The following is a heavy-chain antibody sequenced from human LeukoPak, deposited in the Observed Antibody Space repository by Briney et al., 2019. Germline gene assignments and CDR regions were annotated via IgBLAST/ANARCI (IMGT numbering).Heavy chain of an antibody. CDR3: ARALVPATHRLSS. V-gene: IGHV1-2*02. D-gene: IGHD2-2*01. CDR1: GYTFTGYY. J-gene: IGHJ5*02. CDR2: INPNSGDT. Sequence: GASVKVSCKASGYTFTGYYMHWVRQAPGQGLEWMGWINPNSGDTKYAQKFQGRVTMTRDTSISTAYMDLSRLTSDDTAVYYCARALVPATHRLSSWGQGTLVAVSS.